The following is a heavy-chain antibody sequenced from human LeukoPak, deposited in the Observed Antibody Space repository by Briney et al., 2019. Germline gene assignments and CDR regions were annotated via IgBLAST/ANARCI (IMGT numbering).Heavy chain of an antibody. CDR2: IYTGGNT. V-gene: IGHV3-53*01. CDR1: GFTFSTYG. D-gene: IGHD3-22*01. J-gene: IGHJ4*02. Sequence: PGGSLRLSCEASGFTFSTYGMSWVRQVPGKGLEWVSTIYTGGNTYYAASVKGRFTISRDFSKNTVFLHMNSLRAEDTAMYYCARGDDSGYYDYFDYWGQGALVTVSS. CDR3: ARGDDSGYYDYFDY.